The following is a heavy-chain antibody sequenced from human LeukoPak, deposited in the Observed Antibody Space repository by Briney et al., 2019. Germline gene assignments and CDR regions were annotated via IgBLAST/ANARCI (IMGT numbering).Heavy chain of an antibody. Sequence: ASVKVSCKASGYTFTNYYMHWVRQAPGQGLAWMGIINPSGGSTSYAQKFQGRVSRVTMTRDTSTSTVYMELSSLKSEDTAVYYCARGVSSGPLGYWGQGTLVTVSS. CDR1: GYTFTNYY. V-gene: IGHV1-46*01. J-gene: IGHJ4*02. CDR3: ARGVSSGPLGY. D-gene: IGHD6-19*01. CDR2: INPSGGST.